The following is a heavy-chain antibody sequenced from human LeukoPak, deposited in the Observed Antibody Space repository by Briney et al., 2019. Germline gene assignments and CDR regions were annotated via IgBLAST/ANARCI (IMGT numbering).Heavy chain of an antibody. CDR3: ARARTTRGFDY. CDR2: IWYDGSNK. Sequence: PGRSLRLSCAASGFAFNSYGIHWVRQAPGNGLEWVAFIWYDGSNKYYADSVKGRFTISRDNSKNTLYLQMNSLRAEDTAVYYCARARTTRGFDYWGQGTLVTVSS. V-gene: IGHV3-33*01. J-gene: IGHJ4*02. CDR1: GFAFNSYG. D-gene: IGHD4-17*01.